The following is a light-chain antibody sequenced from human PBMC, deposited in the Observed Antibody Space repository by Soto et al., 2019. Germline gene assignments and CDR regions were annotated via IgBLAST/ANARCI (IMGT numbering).Light chain of an antibody. V-gene: IGKV3-20*01. CDR2: GAS. CDR3: QQYGAWYT. Sequence: EIVLTQSPGTLSLSPGERATLSCRASQSLSSNSLAWYQQTPGQAPRLLIYGASIRATGIPARFSGSGSWTDFTLTISRLEPEDFAVYYCQQYGAWYTFGQGTKLEIK. J-gene: IGKJ2*01. CDR1: QSLSSNS.